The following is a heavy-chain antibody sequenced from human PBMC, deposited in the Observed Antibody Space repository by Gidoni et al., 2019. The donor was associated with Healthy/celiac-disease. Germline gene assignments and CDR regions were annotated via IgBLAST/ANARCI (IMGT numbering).Heavy chain of an antibody. Sequence: QVQLKESGSGLVNPSQTLSLTCTVSGGSISSGGYYCSWIRQHPGEGMDWIVYIYYSVSTYYNPSLKSRVTISVDTSKTQFSLKLSSVTAADTAVYYCARALMVVPAAINYWGQGTLVTVSS. V-gene: IGHV4-31*03. CDR1: GGSISSGGYY. CDR2: IYYSVST. CDR3: ARALMVVPAAINY. D-gene: IGHD2-2*01. J-gene: IGHJ4*02.